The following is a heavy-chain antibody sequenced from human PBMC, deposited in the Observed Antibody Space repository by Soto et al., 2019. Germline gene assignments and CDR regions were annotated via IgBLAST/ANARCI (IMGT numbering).Heavy chain of an antibody. V-gene: IGHV1-8*01. CDR1: GYTFTSYD. D-gene: IGHD3-3*01. Sequence: ASVKVSCKASGYTFTSYDINWVRQATGQGLEWMGWMNPNSGNTGYAQKFQGRVTMTRNTSISTAYMELSSLRSEDTAVYYCARGPRFLEWSWGHYYYYGMDVWGQGTTVTVSS. CDR3: ARGPRFLEWSWGHYYYYGMDV. CDR2: MNPNSGNT. J-gene: IGHJ6*02.